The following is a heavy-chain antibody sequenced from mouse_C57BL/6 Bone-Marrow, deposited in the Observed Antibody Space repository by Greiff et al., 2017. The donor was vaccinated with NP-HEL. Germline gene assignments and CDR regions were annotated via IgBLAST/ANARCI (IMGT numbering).Heavy chain of an antibody. CDR3: ARRPSYGSSFGFAY. J-gene: IGHJ3*01. CDR2: INPNNGGT. V-gene: IGHV1-26*01. CDR1: GYTFTDYY. D-gene: IGHD1-1*01. Sequence: EVKLQQSGPELVKPGASVKISCKASGYTFTDYYMNWVRQSHGKSLEWIGDINPNNGGTSYNQKFKGKATLTVDKSSSTAYMELRSLTSEDSAVYYCARRPSYGSSFGFAYWGQGTLVTVSA.